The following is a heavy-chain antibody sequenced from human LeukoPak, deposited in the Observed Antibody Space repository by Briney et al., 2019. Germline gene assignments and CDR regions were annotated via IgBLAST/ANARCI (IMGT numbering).Heavy chain of an antibody. D-gene: IGHD2-2*01. CDR1: GGSISNDY. CDR3: ARIQSSTSPFDY. V-gene: IGHV4-59*01. Sequence: PSETLSLTCTVSGGSISNDYWSWIRQPPGKRLEWIGYIYYSGATTSNPSLESRVTISVDTSKNQFSLRLSSVTAADTAVYYCARIQSSTSPFDYWGQGTLVTVSS. CDR2: IYYSGAT. J-gene: IGHJ4*02.